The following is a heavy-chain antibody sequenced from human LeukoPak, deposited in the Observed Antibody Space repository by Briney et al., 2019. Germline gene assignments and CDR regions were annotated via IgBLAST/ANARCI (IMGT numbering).Heavy chain of an antibody. CDR3: ARYGSGTSYITNYFDY. J-gene: IGHJ4*02. V-gene: IGHV3-48*02. Sequence: GGSLRLSCAASGFTFSSYSMNWVRQAPGKGLEWVSYISSDSRTIYYADSVKGRFTISRDNAKNSLYLQMKSLRNEDTAVYYCARYGSGTSYITNYFDYWGQGTLVTVSS. D-gene: IGHD3-10*01. CDR2: ISSDSRTI. CDR1: GFTFSSYS.